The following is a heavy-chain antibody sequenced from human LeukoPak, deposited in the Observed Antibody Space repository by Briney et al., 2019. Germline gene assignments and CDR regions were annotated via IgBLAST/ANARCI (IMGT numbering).Heavy chain of an antibody. CDR2: ISDSDGST. Sequence: PGGSLRLSCAASGFSFSSYAMSWVRQAPGKGLEWVSGISDSDGSTYYADSVKGRFTISRDNSMNKLYLQMNSLRAEDTAVFYCAKVGYSPFDVFDIWGQGTMVTVSS. D-gene: IGHD5-18*01. J-gene: IGHJ3*02. V-gene: IGHV3-23*01. CDR3: AKVGYSPFDVFDI. CDR1: GFSFSSYA.